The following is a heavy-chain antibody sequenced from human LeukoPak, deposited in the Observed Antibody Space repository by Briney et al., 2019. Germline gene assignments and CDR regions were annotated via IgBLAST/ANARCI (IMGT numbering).Heavy chain of an antibody. CDR1: GGSISSSSYY. D-gene: IGHD4-17*01. V-gene: IGHV4-39*07. Sequence: SETLSLTCTVSGGSISSSSYYWGWIRQPPGKGLEWIGSIYYSGSTYYNPSLKSRVTISVDTSKNQFSLKLSSVTAADTAVYYCARAPDYGDYGLDYWGQGTLVTVSS. CDR2: IYYSGST. CDR3: ARAPDYGDYGLDY. J-gene: IGHJ4*02.